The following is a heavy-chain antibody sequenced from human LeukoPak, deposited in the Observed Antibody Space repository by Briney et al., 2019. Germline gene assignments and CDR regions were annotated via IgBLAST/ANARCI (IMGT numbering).Heavy chain of an antibody. D-gene: IGHD3-22*01. CDR3: ARAPLDTYYYDSSGYYYVT. Sequence: SETLSLTCAVYGGSFSGYYWSWIRQLPGKGLEWIGEINHSGSTNYNPSLKSRVTISVDTSKNQFSLKLSSVTAADTAVYYCARAPLDTYYYDSSGYYYVTWGQGTLVTVSS. CDR1: GGSFSGYY. CDR2: INHSGST. V-gene: IGHV4-34*01. J-gene: IGHJ5*02.